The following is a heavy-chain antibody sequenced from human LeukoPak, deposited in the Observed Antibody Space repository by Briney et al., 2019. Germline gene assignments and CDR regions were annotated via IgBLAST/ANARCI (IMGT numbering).Heavy chain of an antibody. V-gene: IGHV3-23*01. CDR2: ISASGDDT. CDR3: AKEVFDTGKAFES. D-gene: IGHD3-10*01. CDR1: GFTFSSFA. Sequence: GGSLRLSCAASGFTFSSFALSWVRQAPGKGLEWVSTISASGDDTFYAASVKGRFTISRDNSKNTLHLQVNSLRAEDTAIYYRAKEVFDTGKAFESWGQGTLVTVSS. J-gene: IGHJ4*02.